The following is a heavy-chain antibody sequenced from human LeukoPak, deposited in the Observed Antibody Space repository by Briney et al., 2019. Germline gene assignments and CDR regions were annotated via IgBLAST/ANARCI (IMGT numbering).Heavy chain of an antibody. CDR3: AAGGVPYYFDY. V-gene: IGHV1-58*01. CDR1: GFTFTSSA. CDR2: IVVGSGNT. Sequence: GASVKVSCNASGFTFTSSAVQWVRQARGQRLEWIGWIVVGSGNTNYAQKFQERVTITRDMSTSTAYMELSSLRSEDTAVYYCAAGGVPYYFDYWGQGTLVTVSS. D-gene: IGHD1-26*01. J-gene: IGHJ4*02.